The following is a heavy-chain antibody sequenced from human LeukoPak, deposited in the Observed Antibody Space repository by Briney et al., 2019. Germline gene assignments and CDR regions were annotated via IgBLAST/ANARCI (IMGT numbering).Heavy chain of an antibody. CDR2: IYYSGST. CDR1: GGSISSYY. V-gene: IGHV4-59*08. D-gene: IGHD3-9*01. CDR3: ARHLRYFRDSGMDV. Sequence: SETLSLTCTVSGGSISSYYRSWIRQPPGKGLEWIGYIYYSGSTNYNPSLKSRVTISVDTSKNQFSLKLSSVTAADTAVYYCARHLRYFRDSGMDVWGQGTTVTVSS. J-gene: IGHJ6*02.